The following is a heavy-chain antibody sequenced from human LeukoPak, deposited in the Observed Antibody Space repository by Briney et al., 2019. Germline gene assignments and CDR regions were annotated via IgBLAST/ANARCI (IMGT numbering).Heavy chain of an antibody. CDR3: ARVTRRTGTSY. D-gene: IGHD1-7*01. Sequence: SETLSLTCAVYGGSFSGYYWSWIRQPPGKGLEWIGEINHSGSTNYNPSLKSRVTISVDTSKNQLSLKLSSVTAADTAVYYCARVTRRTGTSYWGQGTLVTVSS. J-gene: IGHJ4*02. V-gene: IGHV4-34*01. CDR2: INHSGST. CDR1: GGSFSGYY.